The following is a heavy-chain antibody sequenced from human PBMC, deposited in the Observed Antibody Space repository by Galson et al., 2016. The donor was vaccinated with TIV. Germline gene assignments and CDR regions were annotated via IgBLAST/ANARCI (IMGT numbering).Heavy chain of an antibody. J-gene: IGHJ4*02. CDR1: GFTFADNA. CDR3: GKVPAAAGAGVLEN. D-gene: IGHD6-13*01. Sequence: SLRLSCAASGFTFADNAMHWVRQRPGKGLEWVSSISWNGGRVGNGDSGKGRFTISRDNAKNPLDQKIKSRKIEDTAVYYYGKVPAAAGAGVLENWGQGTLVTVSS. V-gene: IGHV3-9*01. CDR2: ISWNGGRV.